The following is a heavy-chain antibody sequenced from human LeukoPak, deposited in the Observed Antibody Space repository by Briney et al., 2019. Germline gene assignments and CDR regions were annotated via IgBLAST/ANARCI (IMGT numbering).Heavy chain of an antibody. D-gene: IGHD5-12*01. CDR2: IKQDGSEK. J-gene: IGHJ4*02. Sequence: PGGSLSLSCAASGFSLSNYWMSWVRQAPGKGLEWVANIKQDGSEKYYVDSVKGRFTISRDNAKNSLFLQMNSLRVEDTAVYYCATLVATTRFDYWGQGTLANVSS. CDR1: GFSLSNYW. CDR3: ATLVATTRFDY. V-gene: IGHV3-7*01.